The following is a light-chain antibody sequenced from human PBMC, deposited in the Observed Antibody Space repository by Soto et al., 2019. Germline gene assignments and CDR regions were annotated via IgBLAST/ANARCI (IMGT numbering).Light chain of an antibody. Sequence: ELVFTQSPATLSLSPGERATLSCRASQSVGNLLGWYQQTPGKAPGLLIFDATNRATGTPRRFSGSGSGTGFTLTISSLQPEYVAIYYCQQRNFRPEITFGGGTKVES. CDR3: QQRNFRPEIT. J-gene: IGKJ4*01. V-gene: IGKV3-11*01. CDR2: DAT. CDR1: QSVGNL.